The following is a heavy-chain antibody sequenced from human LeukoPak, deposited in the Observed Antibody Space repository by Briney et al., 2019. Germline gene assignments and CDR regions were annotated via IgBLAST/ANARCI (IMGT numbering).Heavy chain of an antibody. CDR1: GFTFSVFS. D-gene: IGHD1-1*01. CDR3: VRESGLEDFDV. V-gene: IGHV3-21*01. CDR2: IGGSSGSI. Sequence: GGSLRLSCVASGFTFSVFSMNWVRQAPGKGLEWVSSIGGSSGSIYYADSVKGRFTLSRDNAKNSLYLQMSSLRAEDTAVYYCVRESGLEDFDVWGQGTMVTVS. J-gene: IGHJ3*01.